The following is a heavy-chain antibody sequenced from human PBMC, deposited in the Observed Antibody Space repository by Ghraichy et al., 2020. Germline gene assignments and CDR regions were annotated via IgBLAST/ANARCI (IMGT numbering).Heavy chain of an antibody. V-gene: IGHV1-69*13. CDR2: IIPIFGTA. J-gene: IGHJ5*02. CDR1: GGTFSSYA. CDR3: ARASGPGYDFWSGYYTGSDNWFDP. D-gene: IGHD3-3*01. Sequence: SVKVSCKASGGTFSSYAISWVRQAPGQGLEWMGGIIPIFGTANYAQKFQGRVTITADESTSTAYMELSSLRSEDTAVYYCARASGPGYDFWSGYYTGSDNWFDPWGQGTLVTVSS.